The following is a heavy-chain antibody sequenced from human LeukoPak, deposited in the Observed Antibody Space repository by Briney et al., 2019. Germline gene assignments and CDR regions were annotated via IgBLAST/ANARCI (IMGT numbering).Heavy chain of an antibody. Sequence: PGGSLRLSCAASGFTFSSYGMHWVRQAPGKGLEWVAFIRYDGSNKYYADSVKGRFTISRDNSRNTLYLQMNSLRDEDTAVYYCARGYSTDCWGQGTLVTVSS. CDR3: ARGYSTDC. CDR2: IRYDGSNK. V-gene: IGHV3-30*02. J-gene: IGHJ4*02. D-gene: IGHD6-13*01. CDR1: GFTFSSYG.